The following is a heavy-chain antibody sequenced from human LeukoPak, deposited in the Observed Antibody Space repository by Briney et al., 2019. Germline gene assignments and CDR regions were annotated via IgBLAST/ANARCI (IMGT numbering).Heavy chain of an antibody. CDR1: GFTFSSYG. CDR3: AKDLKAGIAVAKTRAFDI. V-gene: IGHV3-23*01. J-gene: IGHJ3*02. D-gene: IGHD6-19*01. Sequence: GGSLRLSCAASGFTFSSYGMSWVRQAPGKGLEWVSAISGSGGSTYYADSVKGRFTISRDNSKNTLYLQMNSLRAEDTAVYYCAKDLKAGIAVAKTRAFDIWGQGTMVTVSS. CDR2: ISGSGGST.